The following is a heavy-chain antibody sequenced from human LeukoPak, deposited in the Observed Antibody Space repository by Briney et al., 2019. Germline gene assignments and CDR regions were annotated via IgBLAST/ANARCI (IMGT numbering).Heavy chain of an antibody. CDR2: IYYSGST. V-gene: IGHV4-59*11. D-gene: IGHD1-26*01. CDR1: GDSISSHY. CDR3: ARARIVGATVFDY. J-gene: IGHJ4*02. Sequence: SETLSLTCTVSGDSISSHYWSWLRQPPGKGLEWIGYIYYSGSTNYNPSLKSRVTISVDTSKNQFSLKLSSVTAADTAVYYCARARIVGATVFDYWGQGTLVTVSS.